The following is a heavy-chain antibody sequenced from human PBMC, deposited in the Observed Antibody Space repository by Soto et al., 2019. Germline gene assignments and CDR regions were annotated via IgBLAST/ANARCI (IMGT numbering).Heavy chain of an antibody. Sequence: GASLKFSCKSSGFSFTGYYIHWLRQAPGQGLEWMGWINAHSGGTEYAQKFQGRVTLTRDTSIATAYLTLTSLTSDDTALYYCAKDLTRQLAYWLDPWGQGTQVTVSS. J-gene: IGHJ5*02. D-gene: IGHD6-6*01. CDR3: AKDLTRQLAYWLDP. CDR1: GFSFTGYY. V-gene: IGHV1-2*02. CDR2: INAHSGGT.